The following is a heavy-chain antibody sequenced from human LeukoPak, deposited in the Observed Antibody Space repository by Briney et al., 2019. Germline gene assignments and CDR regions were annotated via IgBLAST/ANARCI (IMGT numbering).Heavy chain of an antibody. V-gene: IGHV3-21*01. CDR2: ISTSSIYI. Sequence: GGSLRLSCAASGFTFSSYNMNWVRQAPGKGLEWVSSISTSSIYIYYADSVKGRFTISRDNAKNSLYLQMNSLRAEDTAVYYCARSITMFRSHMDVWGKGTTVTISS. D-gene: IGHD3-10*01. CDR3: ARSITMFRSHMDV. J-gene: IGHJ6*03. CDR1: GFTFSSYN.